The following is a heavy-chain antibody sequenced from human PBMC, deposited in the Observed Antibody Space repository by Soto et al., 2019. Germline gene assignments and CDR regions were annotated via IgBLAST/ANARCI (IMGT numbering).Heavy chain of an antibody. Sequence: QEQLVESGGGVVQPGGSLRLSCAASGFTFSSYGMHWVRQSPGKGLEWVAVLWYDGRNNNYVDSVKGRFTISRDNSKSTLYLQLISLTVEDAAVYYCARGSGHDCYYLDVWGKGTTVSVSS. CDR1: GFTFSSYG. J-gene: IGHJ6*03. CDR2: LWYDGRNN. V-gene: IGHV3-33*01. CDR3: ARGSGHDCYYLDV.